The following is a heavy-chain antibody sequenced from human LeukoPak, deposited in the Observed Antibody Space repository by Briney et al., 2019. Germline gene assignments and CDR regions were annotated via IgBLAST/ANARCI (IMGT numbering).Heavy chain of an antibody. Sequence: SVKVSCKASGGTLSSYAISWVRQAPGQGLEWMGGIIPIFGTANYAQKFQGRVTITADESTSTAYMELSSLRSEDTAVYYCARDHGYNWNYREFDYWGQGTLVTVSS. V-gene: IGHV1-69*13. J-gene: IGHJ4*02. CDR3: ARDHGYNWNYREFDY. D-gene: IGHD1-7*01. CDR2: IIPIFGTA. CDR1: GGTLSSYA.